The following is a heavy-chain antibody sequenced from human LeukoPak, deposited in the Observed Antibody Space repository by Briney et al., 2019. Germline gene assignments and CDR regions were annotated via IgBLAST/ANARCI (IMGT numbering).Heavy chain of an antibody. D-gene: IGHD1-26*01. CDR3: ARHPAGPSASIDY. CDR2: INHSGST. V-gene: IGHV4-34*01. CDR1: GGSFSGYY. Sequence: PSETLSLTCAVYGGSFSGYYWSWIRQPPGKGLEWIGEINHSGSTNYNPSLKSRATISVDTSKNQFSLKLSSVTAADTAVYYCARHPAGPSASIDYWGQGTLVTVSS. J-gene: IGHJ4*02.